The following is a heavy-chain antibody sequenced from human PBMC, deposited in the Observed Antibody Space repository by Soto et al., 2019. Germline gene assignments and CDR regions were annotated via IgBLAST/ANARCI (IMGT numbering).Heavy chain of an antibody. V-gene: IGHV3-53*01. CDR2: IYSGGST. D-gene: IGHD1-26*01. CDR1: GFTVSSNY. J-gene: IGHJ6*02. CDR3: VGATRPPILYGMDV. Sequence: XXSLRLSFAASGFTVSSNYMRWVRQAPGKGLEWVSVIYSGGSTYYADSVKGRFTISRDNSKNTLYLQMNSLRDEDTAVYYCVGATRPPILYGMDVWGQGTTVTVSS.